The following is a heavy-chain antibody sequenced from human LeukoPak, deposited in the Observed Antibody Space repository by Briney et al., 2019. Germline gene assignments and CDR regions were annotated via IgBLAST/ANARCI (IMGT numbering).Heavy chain of an antibody. CDR2: ISGSGGST. CDR1: GGSISSSSYY. V-gene: IGHV3-23*01. CDR3: AKPYSSSVGGAFDI. D-gene: IGHD6-13*01. Sequence: PSETLSLTCTVSGGSISSSSYYWGWIRQAPGKGLEWVSAISGSGGSTYYADSVKGRFTISRDNSKNTLYLQMNSLRAEDTAVYYCAKPYSSSVGGAFDIWGQGTMVTVSS. J-gene: IGHJ3*02.